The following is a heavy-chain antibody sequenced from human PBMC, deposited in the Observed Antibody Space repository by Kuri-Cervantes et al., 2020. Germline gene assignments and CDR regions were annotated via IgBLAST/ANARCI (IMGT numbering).Heavy chain of an antibody. CDR2: IKQDGSEK. V-gene: IGHV3-7*03. CDR3: AKDISVYSSSSMDV. CDR1: GFTFSSYW. J-gene: IGHJ6*02. Sequence: GESLKISCAASGFTFSSYWMSWVRQAPGKGLEWVANIKQDGSEKYYVDSVKGRFTIPRDNSKNTLYLQMNSLRAEDTALYYCAKDISVYSSSSMDVWGQGTTVTVSS. D-gene: IGHD6-6*01.